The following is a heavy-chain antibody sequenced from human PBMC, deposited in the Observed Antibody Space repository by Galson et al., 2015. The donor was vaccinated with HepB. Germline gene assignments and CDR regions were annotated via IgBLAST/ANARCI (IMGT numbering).Heavy chain of an antibody. CDR2: ISSSGSTI. J-gene: IGHJ4*02. D-gene: IGHD6-6*01. CDR1: GFTFSSYE. CDR3: ARDTEYSSSSGLDY. Sequence: SLRLSCAASGFTFSSYEMNWVRQAPGKGLEWVSYISSSGSTIYYADSVKGRFTISRDNAKNSLYLQMNSLRAEDTAVYYCARDTEYSSSSGLDYWGQGTLVTVSS. V-gene: IGHV3-48*03.